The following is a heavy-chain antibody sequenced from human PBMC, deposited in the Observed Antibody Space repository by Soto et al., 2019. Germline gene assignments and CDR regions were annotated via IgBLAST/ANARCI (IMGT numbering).Heavy chain of an antibody. J-gene: IGHJ4*02. Sequence: HSCTASVLRPSYNHMCRLRQAPRNRLEWIRYSSNSGSLTTYANSVKGRFSISRDNAKNSLYLQINSLRVDDTAIYYGVTSSDTYNALDSRGQGA. V-gene: IGHV3-11*06. CDR2: SSNSGSLT. CDR3: VTSSDTYNALDS. CDR1: VLRPSYNH. D-gene: IGHD1-1*01.